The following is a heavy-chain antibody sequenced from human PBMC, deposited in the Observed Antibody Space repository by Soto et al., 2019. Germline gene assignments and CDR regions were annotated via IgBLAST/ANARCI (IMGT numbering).Heavy chain of an antibody. J-gene: IGHJ4*02. CDR1: GYTFTSYY. CDR2: INPSGGST. CDR3: ARVGSYYDIPLRGSFDY. V-gene: IGHV1-46*01. D-gene: IGHD3-9*01. Sequence: ASVKVSCKASGYTFTSYYMHWVRQAPGQGLEWMGIINPSGGSTSYAQKFQGRVTMTRDTSTSTVYMELSGLRSEDTAVYYCARVGSYYDIPLRGSFDYWGQGTLVTVSS.